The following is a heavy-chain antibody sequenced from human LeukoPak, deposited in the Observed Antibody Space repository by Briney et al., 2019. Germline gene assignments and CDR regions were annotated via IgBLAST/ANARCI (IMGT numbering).Heavy chain of an antibody. D-gene: IGHD2-2*02. CDR2: ISYDGSNK. J-gene: IGHJ5*02. CDR3: ARVHTSYCSSTSCYTFDP. CDR1: GFTFSSYA. V-gene: IGHV3-30-3*01. Sequence: GGSLRLSCAASGFTFSSYAMHWVRQAPGKGLEWVAVISYDGSNKYYADSVKGRFTISRDNSKNTLYLQMNSLRAEDTAVYYCARVHTSYCSSTSCYTFDPWGQGTLVTVSS.